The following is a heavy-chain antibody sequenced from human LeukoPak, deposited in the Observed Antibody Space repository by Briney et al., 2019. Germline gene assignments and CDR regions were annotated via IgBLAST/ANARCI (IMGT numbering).Heavy chain of an antibody. CDR2: ISAYNGNT. CDR3: ARVCSQYYDYVWGSYPFDY. D-gene: IGHD3-16*02. CDR1: GYTFTSYG. J-gene: IGHJ4*02. V-gene: IGHV1-18*01. Sequence: ASVKVSCKASGYTFTSYGISWVRQAPGQGLEWMGWISAYNGNTNYEQKLQGRVTMTTDTSTSTAYMELRSLRSDDTAVYYCARVCSQYYDYVWGSYPFDYWGQGTLVTVSS.